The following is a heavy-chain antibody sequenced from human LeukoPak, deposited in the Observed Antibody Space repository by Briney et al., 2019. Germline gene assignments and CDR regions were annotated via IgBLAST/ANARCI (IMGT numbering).Heavy chain of an antibody. J-gene: IGHJ5*02. V-gene: IGHV4-59*01. CDR1: GGSISSYY. CDR2: IYYSGST. D-gene: IGHD3-10*01. Sequence: PSETLSLTCTVSGGSISSYYWSWIRQPPGKGLEWIGYIYYSGSTNYNPSLKSRVTISVDTSKNQFSLKLSSVTAADTAVYYCARTKPYYGSGSPFDPWGQGTLVTVSS. CDR3: ARTKPYYGSGSPFDP.